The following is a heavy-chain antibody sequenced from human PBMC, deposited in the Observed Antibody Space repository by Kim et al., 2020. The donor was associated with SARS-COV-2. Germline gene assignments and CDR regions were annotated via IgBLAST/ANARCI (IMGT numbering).Heavy chain of an antibody. CDR3: ARQPEANWFDP. CDR2: T. Sequence: TYYTPSRQSRVTISVDTSKNQFSLKVSSVTAADTAVYYCARQPEANWFDPWGQGTLVTVSS. V-gene: IGHV4-39*01. J-gene: IGHJ5*02.